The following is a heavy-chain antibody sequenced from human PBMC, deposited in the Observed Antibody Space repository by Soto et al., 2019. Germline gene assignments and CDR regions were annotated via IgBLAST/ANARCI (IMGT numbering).Heavy chain of an antibody. CDR1: GFTFSTYA. CDR3: ARGKGGGDRTGAFDI. CDR2: IDNSGGIT. V-gene: IGHV3-23*05. Sequence: GGSLRLSCAASGFTFSTYAMSWVRQAPGKGLEWVSTIDNSGGITYYADSVKGRFTISRDNSKNTLYLQMNSLRAEDTAVYYCARGKGGGDRTGAFDIWGQGTMVTVSS. D-gene: IGHD2-21*02. J-gene: IGHJ3*02.